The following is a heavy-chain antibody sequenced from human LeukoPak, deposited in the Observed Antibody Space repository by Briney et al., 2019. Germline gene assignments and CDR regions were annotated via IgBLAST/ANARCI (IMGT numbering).Heavy chain of an antibody. CDR3: AKVMPPGRIRFYSYYMDV. J-gene: IGHJ6*03. V-gene: IGHV3-30*02. CDR1: GFTFSSYG. D-gene: IGHD2-15*01. Sequence: GGSLRLSCAASGFTFSSYGMHWVRQAPGKGLERVAFIRYDGSNKYYADSVKGRFTISRDKSKNTLSLQMNGLRVEDTAVYYCAKVMPPGRIRFYSYYMDVWGKGTTVTVS. CDR2: IRYDGSNK.